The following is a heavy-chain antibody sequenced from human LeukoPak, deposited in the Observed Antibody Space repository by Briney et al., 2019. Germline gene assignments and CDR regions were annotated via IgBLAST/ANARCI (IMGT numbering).Heavy chain of an antibody. Sequence: PSETLSLTCSVSGGSISTHYWSWIRQPPGQGLEWIGYIYFSGRTNYNPSVKSRVTMSVDTSKNQFSLKLSSVTAADTAVYYCARGHAFEIWSQGTMVTVSS. CDR3: ARGHAFEI. CDR2: IYFSGRT. J-gene: IGHJ3*02. CDR1: GGSISTHY. V-gene: IGHV4-59*11.